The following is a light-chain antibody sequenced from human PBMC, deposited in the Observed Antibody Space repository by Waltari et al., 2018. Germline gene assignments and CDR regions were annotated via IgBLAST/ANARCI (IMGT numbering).Light chain of an antibody. CDR2: KVS. J-gene: IGKJ3*01. CDR1: QSLVNSDGNTY. V-gene: IGKV2D-30*01. Sequence: DVVMTQSPLSLPVTLGQPASISCRSSQSLVNSDGNTYLNWFHQRPGQSPRRLIYKVSNWDSGVPDRFSGSGSGTDFTLKISRVEAEDVGVYYCMQGSHWPFTFGPGTKVDIK. CDR3: MQGSHWPFT.